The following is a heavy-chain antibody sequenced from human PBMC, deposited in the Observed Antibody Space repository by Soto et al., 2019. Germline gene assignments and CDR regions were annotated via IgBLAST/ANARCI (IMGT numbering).Heavy chain of an antibody. CDR3: AKDLDYYDSSVPDY. CDR1: GFTFSSYA. V-gene: IGHV3-23*01. D-gene: IGHD3-22*01. J-gene: IGHJ4*02. CDR2: ISGSGGST. Sequence: PVGSLRLSCAASGFTFSSYAMSWVRQAPGKGLEWVSAISGSGGSTYYADSVKGRFTISRDNSKNTLYLQMNSLRAEDTAVYYCAKDLDYYDSSVPDYWGQGTLVTVSS.